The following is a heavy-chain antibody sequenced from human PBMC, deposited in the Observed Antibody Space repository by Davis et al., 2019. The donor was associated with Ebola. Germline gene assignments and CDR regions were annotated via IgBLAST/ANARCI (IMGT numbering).Heavy chain of an antibody. Sequence: PGGSLRLSCAASGFTFSSYAMGWVRQAPGKGLEWVSIISSSGITTYYADSVKGRFTISRDNSKNTLFLQMNSLRAEDTAVYYCAKGKSYDNIYSLFGYWGQGTLVTVSS. D-gene: IGHD3-22*01. CDR2: ISSSGITT. J-gene: IGHJ4*02. CDR3: AKGKSYDNIYSLFGY. V-gene: IGHV3-23*01. CDR1: GFTFSSYA.